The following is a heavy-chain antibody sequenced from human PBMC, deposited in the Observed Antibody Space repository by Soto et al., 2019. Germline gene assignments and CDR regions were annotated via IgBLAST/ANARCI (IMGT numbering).Heavy chain of an antibody. J-gene: IGHJ6*02. D-gene: IGHD2-2*01. CDR1: GGTFSSYA. Sequence: QVQLVQSGAEVKKPGSSVKVSCKASGGTFSSYAISWVRQAPGQGLEWMGGIIPSAETTNYAQKFQGRVTITADESKSTAYMELSRLRSEDTAVYYCARSQGSSISLESYYYYYYGMDVWGQGTRLTVSS. CDR2: IIPSAETT. CDR3: ARSQGSSISLESYYYYYYGMDV. V-gene: IGHV1-69*01.